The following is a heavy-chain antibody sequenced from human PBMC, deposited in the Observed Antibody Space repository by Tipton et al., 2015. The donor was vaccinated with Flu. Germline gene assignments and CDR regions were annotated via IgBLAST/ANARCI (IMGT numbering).Heavy chain of an antibody. CDR1: GGSISSYY. CDR2: IYTSGST. D-gene: IGHD6-13*01. CDR3: AGYSSSWSHYGMDD. V-gene: IGHV4-4*07. Sequence: TLSLTCTVSGGSISSYYWSWIRQPAGKGLEWIWRIYTSGSTNYNPSLKSRVTMSVDTSKNQFSLKLSSVTAADTAVYYCAGYSSSWSHYGMDDWGQGTTVTVSS. J-gene: IGHJ6*02.